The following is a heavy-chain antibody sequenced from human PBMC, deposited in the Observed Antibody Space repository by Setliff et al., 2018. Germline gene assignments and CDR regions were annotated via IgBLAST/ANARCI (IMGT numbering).Heavy chain of an antibody. D-gene: IGHD3-16*02. J-gene: IGHJ6*03. CDR3: ARSLSFLGGYYYYMDV. CDR2: INPSGGST. Sequence: ASVKVSCKASGYTFTSYYMHWVRQAPGQGLEWMGIINPSGGSTSYAQRFQGRVTMTRDTSTSTVYMELSSLRSEDTAVYYCARSLSFLGGYYYYMDVWGKGTTVTV. CDR1: GYTFTSYY. V-gene: IGHV1-46*01.